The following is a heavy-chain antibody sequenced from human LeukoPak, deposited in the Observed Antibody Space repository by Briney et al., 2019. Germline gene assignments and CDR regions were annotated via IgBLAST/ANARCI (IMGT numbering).Heavy chain of an antibody. D-gene: IGHD3-16*02. CDR2: ISNDGSST. Sequence: RISNDGSSTTYADSVKGRFTFSRDNAKNTLYLHMDSLRAEDTAVYYCARGHITFGGVVVDYWGQGILVTVSS. V-gene: IGHV3-74*01. J-gene: IGHJ4*02. CDR3: ARGHITFGGVVVDY.